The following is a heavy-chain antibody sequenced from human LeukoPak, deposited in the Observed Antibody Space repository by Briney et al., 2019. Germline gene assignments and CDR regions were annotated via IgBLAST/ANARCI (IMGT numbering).Heavy chain of an antibody. CDR2: IYSGGTT. V-gene: IGHV3-66*02. CDR3: AREARWGAPPDY. CDR1: GFPLTDNY. J-gene: IGHJ4*02. D-gene: IGHD1-26*01. Sequence: GGSLRLSCVASGFPLTDNYVSWVRRAPGKGLEWVSVIYSGGTTYYTDSVKGRFSISRDISKNTVYLQMSSLRGEDTAVYYCAREARWGAPPDYWGQGTLVTVSS.